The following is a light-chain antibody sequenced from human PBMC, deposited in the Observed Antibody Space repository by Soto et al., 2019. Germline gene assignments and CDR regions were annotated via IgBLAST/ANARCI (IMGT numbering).Light chain of an antibody. CDR1: QSVSSNY. V-gene: IGKV3-20*01. J-gene: IGKJ2*01. Sequence: EIVLTQSPGTLSLSPGERATLSCRASQSVSSNYLAWYQQKPGQAPRLLIYGASSRATGIPDRFSGSGSGTDFTLPISRLEPEEFAVYYCQHYGRSAYTFGQGATLEIK. CDR3: QHYGRSAYT. CDR2: GAS.